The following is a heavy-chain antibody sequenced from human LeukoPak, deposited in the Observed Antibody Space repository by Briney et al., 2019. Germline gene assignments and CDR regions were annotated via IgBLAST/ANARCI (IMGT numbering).Heavy chain of an antibody. CDR3: ANQDSSGYHIQRDY. D-gene: IGHD3-22*01. CDR1: GFTFSSYA. V-gene: IGHV3-23*01. J-gene: IGHJ4*02. Sequence: GGSLRLSCAASGFTFSSYAMSWVRQAPGKGLEWVSAISGSGGSTYYADSVKGRFTISRDNSKNTLYLQMDSLRAEDTAVYYCANQDSSGYHIQRDYWGQGTLVTVSS. CDR2: ISGSGGST.